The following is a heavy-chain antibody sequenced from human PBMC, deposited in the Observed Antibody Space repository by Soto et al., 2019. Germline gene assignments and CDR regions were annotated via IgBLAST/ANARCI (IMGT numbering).Heavy chain of an antibody. J-gene: IGHJ4*02. Sequence: SETLSLTCAVSGCSISSSNWWSWVRQPPGKGLEWIGEIYHSGSTNYNPSLKSRVTISVDKSKNQFSLKLSSVTAADTAVYYCARRPAIVGATTFFDYWGQGTLVTVSS. V-gene: IGHV4-4*02. CDR3: ARRPAIVGATTFFDY. CDR2: IYHSGST. CDR1: GCSISSSNW. D-gene: IGHD1-26*01.